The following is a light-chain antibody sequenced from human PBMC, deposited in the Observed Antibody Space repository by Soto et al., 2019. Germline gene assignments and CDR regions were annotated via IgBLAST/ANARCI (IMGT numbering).Light chain of an antibody. CDR1: QSVSSN. Sequence: EIVMTQSPATLSVSPGERATLSCRGSQSVSSNLAWYQQKPGQAPRLLIYGASTRATGIPARFSGSGSGTEFTLTISSFQSEDFAVYYCQQYNNWPTWTVGQGTKVDIK. CDR2: GAS. CDR3: QQYNNWPTWT. V-gene: IGKV3-15*01. J-gene: IGKJ1*01.